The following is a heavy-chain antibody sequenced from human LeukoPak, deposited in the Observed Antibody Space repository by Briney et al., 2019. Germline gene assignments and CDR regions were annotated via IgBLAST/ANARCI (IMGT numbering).Heavy chain of an antibody. V-gene: IGHV4-39*01. CDR2: IYYSGTT. CDR1: GGSISGSSYY. CDR3: ARRRDGYNWCAFDI. J-gene: IGHJ3*02. D-gene: IGHD5-24*01. Sequence: SETLSLTCSVSGGSISGSSYYWGWIRQPPGKGLEWIGSIYYSGTTYYNPSLKSRLIISVDRSKNQFSLKLSSVTAADTAVYYCARRRDGYNWCAFDIWGQGTMVTVSS.